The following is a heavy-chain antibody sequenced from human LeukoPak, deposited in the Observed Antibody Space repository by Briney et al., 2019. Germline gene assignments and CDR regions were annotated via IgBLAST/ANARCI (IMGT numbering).Heavy chain of an antibody. J-gene: IGHJ4*02. V-gene: IGHV1-69*13. D-gene: IGHD3-10*01. Sequence: SVKVSCKASGVTLINHSIHWVRQAPGQGLEWVGRSVPVFATTAYAQKFQGRVTITADGSTSTVHMELSSLTSEDTAVYYCARPYGSGNYINLGLDFWGQGTLVTVSA. CDR2: SVPVFATT. CDR1: GVTLINHS. CDR3: ARPYGSGNYINLGLDF.